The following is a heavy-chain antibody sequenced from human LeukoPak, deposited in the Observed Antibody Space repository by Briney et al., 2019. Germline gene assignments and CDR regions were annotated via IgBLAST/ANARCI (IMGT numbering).Heavy chain of an antibody. J-gene: IGHJ5*02. D-gene: IGHD2-21*01. Sequence: GGSLRLSCAASGFTFSIYWMSWVRQAPGKGLEWVANIKQDGSEKYYVDSVKGRFTISRDNAKNSLYLQMNSLRAEDTAVYYCARDEDCGGDCYPDNWFDPWGQGTLVTVPS. CDR1: GFTFSIYW. CDR3: ARDEDCGGDCYPDNWFDP. V-gene: IGHV3-7*01. CDR2: IKQDGSEK.